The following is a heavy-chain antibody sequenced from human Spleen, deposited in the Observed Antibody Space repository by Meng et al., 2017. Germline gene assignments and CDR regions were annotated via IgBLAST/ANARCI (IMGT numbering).Heavy chain of an antibody. CDR2: IIPIFGTA. D-gene: IGHD6-13*01. J-gene: IGHJ4*02. CDR1: GGTFSSYA. Sequence: SVKVSCKASGGTFSSYAISWVRQAPGQGLEWMGGIIPIFGTANYAQKFQGRVTITADESTSTAYMELSSLRSEDTAVYYCASGDSSSWYSNRYYFDYWGQGTLVTVSS. CDR3: ASGDSSSWYSNRYYFDY. V-gene: IGHV1-69*13.